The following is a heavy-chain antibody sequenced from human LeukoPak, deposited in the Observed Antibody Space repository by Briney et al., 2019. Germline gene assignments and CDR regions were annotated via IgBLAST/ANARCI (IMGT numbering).Heavy chain of an antibody. D-gene: IGHD3-10*01. CDR2: LSGSGGST. CDR1: GFTFSSYA. J-gene: IGHJ4*02. CDR3: ARDLSPVVRASPMGY. V-gene: IGHV3-23*01. Sequence: GGSLRLSCAASGFTFSSYAMSWVRQAPGKGLEWVSGLSGSGGSTYYVDSVKGRFTISRDNSKNTLYLQMNSLRAEDTAVYYCARDLSPVVRASPMGYWGQGTLVTVSS.